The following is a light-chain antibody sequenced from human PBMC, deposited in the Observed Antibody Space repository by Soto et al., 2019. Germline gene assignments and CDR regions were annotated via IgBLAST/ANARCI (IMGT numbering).Light chain of an antibody. CDR3: QQYEAVVT. CDR2: GAS. J-gene: IGKJ1*01. CDR1: QSVSSSY. Sequence: EIVLTQSPATLSLSPGERATLSCRASQSVSSSYLAWYQQKPGQAPRLLIDGASTRATGIPDRFSGSGSGTDFTLTISRLEPEDVAVYYCQQYEAVVTFGQGTKVDIK. V-gene: IGKV3-20*01.